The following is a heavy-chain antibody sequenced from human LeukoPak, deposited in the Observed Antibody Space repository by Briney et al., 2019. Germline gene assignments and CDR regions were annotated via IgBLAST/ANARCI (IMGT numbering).Heavy chain of an antibody. CDR3: ARGGATTLFDY. J-gene: IGHJ4*02. V-gene: IGHV3-64*01. CDR2: ITSNGDKT. D-gene: IGHD1-26*01. Sequence: GGSLRPSCAASGFTLSSYAMHWVRQAPGKGLEYVSAITSNGDKTYYGNSVKGRFTISRDNSKNALYLQMGSLSIEDVAVYYCARGGATTLFDYWGQGTLVTVSS. CDR1: GFTLSSYA.